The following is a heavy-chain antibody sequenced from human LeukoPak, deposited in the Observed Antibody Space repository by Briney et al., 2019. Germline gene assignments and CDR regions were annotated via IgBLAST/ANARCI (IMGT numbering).Heavy chain of an antibody. CDR2: IIPIFGTA. CDR3: ARSTDYYYYMDV. D-gene: IGHD2-21*02. V-gene: IGHV1-69*05. Sequence: ASVKVSCKASGGTFSSYAISWVRQAPRQGLEWMGGIIPIFGTANYAQKFQGRVTITTDESTSTAYMELSSLRSEDTAVYYCARSTDYYYYMDVWGKGTTVTVSS. J-gene: IGHJ6*03. CDR1: GGTFSSYA.